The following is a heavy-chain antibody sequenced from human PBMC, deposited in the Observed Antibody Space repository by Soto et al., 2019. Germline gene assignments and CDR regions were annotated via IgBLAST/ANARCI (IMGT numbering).Heavy chain of an antibody. J-gene: IGHJ2*01. CDR2: ISYDGSNK. CDR3: ARDPLWGTAMVLWYFDL. V-gene: IGHV3-30-3*01. D-gene: IGHD5-18*01. CDR1: GFTFSSYA. Sequence: QVQLVESGGGVVQPGRSLRLSCAASGFTFSSYAMHWVRQAPGKGLEWVAVISYDGSNKYYADSVKGRFTISRDNSKNTLYLQMNSVRAGDTAVYYCARDPLWGTAMVLWYFDLWGRGTLVTVSS.